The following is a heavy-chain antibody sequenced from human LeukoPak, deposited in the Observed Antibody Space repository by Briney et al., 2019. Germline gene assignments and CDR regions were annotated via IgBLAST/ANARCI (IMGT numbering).Heavy chain of an antibody. V-gene: IGHV1-69*04. CDR2: IIPILGIA. Sequence: XXPGQXXEWMGRIIPILGIANYAQKFQGRVTITADKSTSTAYMELSSLRSEDTAVYYCARDYYDSSNYWGQGTLVTVSS. J-gene: IGHJ4*02. CDR3: ARDYYDSSNY. D-gene: IGHD3-22*01.